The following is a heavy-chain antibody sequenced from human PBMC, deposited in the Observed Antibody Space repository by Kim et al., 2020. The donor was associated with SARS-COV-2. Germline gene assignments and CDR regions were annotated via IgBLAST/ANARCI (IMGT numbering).Heavy chain of an antibody. D-gene: IGHD2-21*02. V-gene: IGHV3-7*01. J-gene: IGHJ4*02. Sequence: VDSVRARFTLSRDNAMNALYLQMDGLKAEDTAVYYCARENAGCGGGCLDYWGQGTLVTVSS. CDR3: ARENAGCGGGCLDY.